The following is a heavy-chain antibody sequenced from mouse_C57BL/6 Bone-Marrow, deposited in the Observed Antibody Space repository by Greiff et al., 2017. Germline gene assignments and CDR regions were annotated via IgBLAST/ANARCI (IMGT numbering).Heavy chain of an antibody. V-gene: IGHV2-9-1*01. Sequence: VMLVESGPGLVAPSQSLSITCTVSGFSLTRYAISWFRQPPGKGLEWLGVIWTGGGTNYTSAIKSRLSSSKDNSKSQVFIKMNSLQTDDTARNYCARNYDYWGQGTTLTVSS. CDR1: GFSLTRYA. J-gene: IGHJ2*01. CDR3: ARNYDY. CDR2: IWTGGGT.